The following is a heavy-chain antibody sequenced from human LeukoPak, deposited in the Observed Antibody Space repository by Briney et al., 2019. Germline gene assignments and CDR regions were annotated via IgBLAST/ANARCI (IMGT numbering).Heavy chain of an antibody. CDR2: ISSSSSTI. CDR3: ARATAPGSRYFDWFPPAY. V-gene: IGHV3-48*01. CDR1: GFTFSSYS. J-gene: IGHJ4*02. Sequence: PGGSLRLSCAASGFTFSSYSMNWVRQAPGKGLEWVPHISSSSSTIYYADSVKGRFTISRDNAKNSLYLQMNSLRAEDTAVYYCARATAPGSRYFDWFPPAYWGQGTLVTVSS. D-gene: IGHD3-9*01.